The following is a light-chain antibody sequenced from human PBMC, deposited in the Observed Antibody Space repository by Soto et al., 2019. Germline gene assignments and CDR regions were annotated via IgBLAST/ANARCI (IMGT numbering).Light chain of an antibody. CDR1: SSNIGAGYD. V-gene: IGLV1-40*01. CDR2: GNS. Sequence: QSVLTQPPSVSGAPGHSVTICCTGSSSNIGAGYDVHWYQQLPGTAPKLLIHGNSNRPSGVPDRYSGSKSGTSASLAITGLQAEDEADYYCQSYASSLSGYVFGTGTKVTVL. J-gene: IGLJ1*01. CDR3: QSYASSLSGYV.